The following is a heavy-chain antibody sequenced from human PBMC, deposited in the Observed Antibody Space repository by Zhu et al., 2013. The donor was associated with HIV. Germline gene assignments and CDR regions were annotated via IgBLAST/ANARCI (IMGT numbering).Heavy chain of an antibody. D-gene: IGHD2-15*01. J-gene: IGHJ4*02. CDR2: MNPKSGKT. CDR3: ARVMGSADF. Sequence: QVQLVQSGAEVKKPGASVKVSCKTSGYTFTSYDINWVRQATGQGLEWMGWMNPKSGKTGSAQNFQGRLTLTRDTSISTAYMELSSLRSEDTAMYYCARVMGSADFWGQGTLVTVSS. V-gene: IGHV1-8*01. CDR1: GYTFTSYD.